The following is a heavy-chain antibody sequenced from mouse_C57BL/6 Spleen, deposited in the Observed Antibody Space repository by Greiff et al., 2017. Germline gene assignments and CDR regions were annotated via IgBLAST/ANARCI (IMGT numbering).Heavy chain of an antibody. CDR3: ERLTTTVVDYSMDY. J-gene: IGHJ4*01. CDR1: GYAFSSSW. CDR2: IYPGDGDT. D-gene: IGHD1-1*01. Sequence: QVQLQQSGPELVKPGASVKISCKASGYAFSSSWMNWVKQRPGKGLEWIGRIYPGDGDTNYNGKFKGKATLTADTSSSTAYMQLSSLTSEDSAVYFCERLTTTVVDYSMDYWGQGTSVTVSS. V-gene: IGHV1-82*01.